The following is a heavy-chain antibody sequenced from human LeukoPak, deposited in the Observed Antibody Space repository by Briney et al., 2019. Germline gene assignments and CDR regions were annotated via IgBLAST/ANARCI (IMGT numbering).Heavy chain of an antibody. CDR2: ITSSGSPT. D-gene: IGHD2-15*01. Sequence: GGSLRLSCEASGFTLSTYEMTWVRQAPGKGLEWISFITSSGSPTFYADSVKGRFTIFRDTAKNSLFLQMNNLRGEDTAVYYCARDISSSTRAFDIWGQGTMVTVS. CDR1: GFTLSTYE. CDR3: ARDISSSTRAFDI. V-gene: IGHV3-48*03. J-gene: IGHJ3*02.